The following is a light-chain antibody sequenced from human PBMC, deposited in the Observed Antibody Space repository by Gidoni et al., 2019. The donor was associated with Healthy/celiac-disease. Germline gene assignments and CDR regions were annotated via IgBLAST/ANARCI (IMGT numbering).Light chain of an antibody. CDR1: QSISSY. CDR2: AAS. V-gene: IGKV1-39*01. J-gene: IGKJ2*01. CDR3: QQSYSTPYT. Sequence: DIQMTQSPSSLSASVGDRVTITCRASQSISSYLNWYQQKPGKAPKLLIYAASSLQSGVPSRFSVSVSGTDFTLTISSLQPEDFATYYCQQSYSTPYTCXQXTKLEIK.